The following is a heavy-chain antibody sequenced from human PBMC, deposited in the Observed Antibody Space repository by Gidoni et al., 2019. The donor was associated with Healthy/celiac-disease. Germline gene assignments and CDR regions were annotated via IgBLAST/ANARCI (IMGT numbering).Heavy chain of an antibody. CDR3: ARGFYYYDSSGYYFDY. Sequence: EVQLVESGGGLVQPGGSLRFSCAASGFTVSSNYLRWVRQAPGKGLEWVSVIYSGGSTYYADYVKGRFTISRDNSKNTLYLQMNSLRAEDTAVYYCARGFYYYDSSGYYFDYWGQGTLVTVSS. D-gene: IGHD3-22*01. CDR2: IYSGGST. CDR1: GFTVSSNY. J-gene: IGHJ4*02. V-gene: IGHV3-66*01.